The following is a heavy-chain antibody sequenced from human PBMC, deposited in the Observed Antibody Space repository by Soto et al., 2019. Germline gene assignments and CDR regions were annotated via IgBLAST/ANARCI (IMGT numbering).Heavy chain of an antibody. V-gene: IGHV4-61*01. J-gene: IGHJ4*02. CDR1: GGSVSSGSYY. Sequence: QVQLQESGPGLVKPSETLSLTCTVSGGSVSSGSYYWSWIRQPPGKGLEWIGYIYYSGSTNYNPSLQSRVNIPVDTSKNQFSLKLSSVTAADTAVYYCARDLSTMVRRQTDWGQGTLVTVSS. CDR3: ARDLSTMVRRQTD. CDR2: IYYSGST. D-gene: IGHD3-10*01.